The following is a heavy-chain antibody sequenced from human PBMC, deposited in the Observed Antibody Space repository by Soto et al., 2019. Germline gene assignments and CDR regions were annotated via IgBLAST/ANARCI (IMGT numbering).Heavy chain of an antibody. J-gene: IGHJ6*02. Sequence: ASVKVSCKASGYTFTSYGISWVRQAPGQGLEWMGWISAYNGNTNYAQKLQGRVTMTTDTSTSTAYMELRSLRSDDTAVYYCARDRVIRSPYYDFWSGPFYYYGMDVWGQGTTVTVSS. CDR1: GYTFTSYG. D-gene: IGHD3-3*01. CDR2: ISAYNGNT. CDR3: ARDRVIRSPYYDFWSGPFYYYGMDV. V-gene: IGHV1-18*01.